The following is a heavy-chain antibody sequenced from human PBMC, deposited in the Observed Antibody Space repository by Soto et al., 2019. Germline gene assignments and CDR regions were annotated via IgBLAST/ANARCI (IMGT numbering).Heavy chain of an antibody. D-gene: IGHD1-1*01. CDR2: ISFDGNNK. V-gene: IGHV3-30-3*01. CDR1: GFTFSDHA. CDR3: ARDIAVPGTTVGAIDI. Sequence: QVQLVESGGGVVQPGRSLRLSCAASGFTFSDHAMHWVRQAPGKGLEWVAVISFDGNNKYYADSVKGPFSISRDNSKDTLYLQMNGLRAEDTALYYCARDIAVPGTTVGAIDIWGQGTMVTVSS. J-gene: IGHJ3*02.